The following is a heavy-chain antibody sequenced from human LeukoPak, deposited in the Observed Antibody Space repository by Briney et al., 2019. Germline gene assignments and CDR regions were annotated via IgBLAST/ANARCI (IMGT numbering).Heavy chain of an antibody. Sequence: GSLRLSCAASGFIFSDYSMNWVRQAPGKGLEWISYISSSSNTIYYADSVKGRFSISRDNAKNALYLQMNSLRAEDTAVYYCARGLHLPDYLSPYWGQGTLVTVSS. D-gene: IGHD4-11*01. V-gene: IGHV3-48*01. CDR1: GFIFSDYS. CDR3: ARGLHLPDYLSPY. J-gene: IGHJ4*02. CDR2: ISSSSNTI.